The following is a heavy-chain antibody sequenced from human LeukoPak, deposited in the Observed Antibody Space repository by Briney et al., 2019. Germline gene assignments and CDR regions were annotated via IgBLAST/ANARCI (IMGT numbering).Heavy chain of an antibody. D-gene: IGHD3-9*01. J-gene: IGHJ5*02. V-gene: IGHV3-48*03. CDR1: GFTFSSYE. CDR3: ARAGGVGRYFDWLHSVSVWFDP. CDR2: ISSSGSTI. Sequence: GGSLRLSCAASGFTFSSYEMNWVRQAPGKGLEWVSYISSSGSTIYYADSVKGRFSISRDNAKNSLYLQMNSLRAEDTAVYYCARAGGVGRYFDWLHSVSVWFDPWGQGNLVTVSS.